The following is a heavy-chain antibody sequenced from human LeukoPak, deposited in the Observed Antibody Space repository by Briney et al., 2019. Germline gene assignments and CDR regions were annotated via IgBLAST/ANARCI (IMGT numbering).Heavy chain of an antibody. CDR3: ARDPQYYYDSSGYYRYNWFDP. J-gene: IGHJ5*02. D-gene: IGHD3-22*01. Sequence: SVKVSCKASGGTFSSYAISWVRQAPGQGLEWMGGIIPIFGTANYAQKFQGRVTITTDQSTSTAYMELSSLISEDTAVYYCARDPQYYYDSSGYYRYNWFDPWGQGTLVTVSS. CDR1: GGTFSSYA. CDR2: IIPIFGTA. V-gene: IGHV1-69*05.